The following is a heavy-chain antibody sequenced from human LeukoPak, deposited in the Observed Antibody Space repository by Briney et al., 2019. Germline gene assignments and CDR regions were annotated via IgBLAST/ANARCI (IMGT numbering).Heavy chain of an antibody. D-gene: IGHD3-22*01. CDR3: AKDFYDSSGYYSYYYYYYGMDV. V-gene: IGHV3-30*18. Sequence: GRSLRLSCAASGFTFSSYGMHWVRQAPGKGLEGVAVISYDGSNKYYADSVKGRFTISRDNSKNTLYLQMNSLRAKDTAVYYCAKDFYDSSGYYSYYYYYYGMDVWGQGTTVTVSS. CDR1: GFTFSSYG. CDR2: ISYDGSNK. J-gene: IGHJ6*02.